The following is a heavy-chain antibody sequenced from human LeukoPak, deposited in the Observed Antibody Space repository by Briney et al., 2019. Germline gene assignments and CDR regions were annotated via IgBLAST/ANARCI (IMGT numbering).Heavy chain of an antibody. CDR2: SYRSGST. D-gene: IGHD4-11*01. V-gene: IGHV4-38-2*01. J-gene: IGHJ4*02. CDR1: GYSISSDYY. Sequence: TSETLSLTCAVSGYSISSDYYWGWIRQPPGKGLEWIGNSYRSGSTDYNPSLKSRVTISVDTSKNQFSLKLSSATAADTAAYYCARVSTTVAVKYWGQGILVTISS. CDR3: ARVSTTVAVKY.